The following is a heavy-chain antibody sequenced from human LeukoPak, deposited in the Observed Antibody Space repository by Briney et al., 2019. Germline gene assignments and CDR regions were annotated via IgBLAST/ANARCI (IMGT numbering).Heavy chain of an antibody. CDR3: AKGAEYVYYFDY. CDR1: GFTFSSYA. CDR2: ISDSGGST. D-gene: IGHD2/OR15-2a*01. Sequence: GGSLKLSCAASGFTFSSYAMSWVRQAPGKGLEWVSAISDSGGSTYYADSVKGRFTISRDNSKNTLYLQMNSLRAEDTAVYYCAKGAEYVYYFDYWGQGTLVTVSS. J-gene: IGHJ4*02. V-gene: IGHV3-23*01.